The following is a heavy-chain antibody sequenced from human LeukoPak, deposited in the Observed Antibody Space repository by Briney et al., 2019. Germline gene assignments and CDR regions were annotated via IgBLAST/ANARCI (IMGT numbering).Heavy chain of an antibody. CDR1: GFTFSSYA. CDR2: IRGSGDRT. D-gene: IGHD6-19*01. V-gene: IGHV3-23*01. Sequence: GGSLRLSCAASGFTFSSYAMSWVRQAPGKGLEWVSLIRGSGDRTYYADSVKGRFTISRDNAKNSLYLQMNSLRAEDTAVYYCARAQYSSGWYDTCFDYWGQGTLVTVSS. J-gene: IGHJ4*02. CDR3: ARAQYSSGWYDTCFDY.